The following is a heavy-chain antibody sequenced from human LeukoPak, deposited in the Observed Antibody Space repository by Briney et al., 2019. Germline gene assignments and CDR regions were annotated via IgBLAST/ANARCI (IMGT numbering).Heavy chain of an antibody. V-gene: IGHV3-21*01. J-gene: IGHJ4*02. CDR1: GFTFSSYS. CDR3: ARGNDYYDSSGYYY. D-gene: IGHD3-22*01. CDR2: ISSSSSYI. Sequence: SGGSLRLSCAASGFTFSSYSMNWVRQAPGKGLEWVSFISSSSSYIYYADSVKGRFTISRDNARNSLYLQMNSLRAEDTAVYYCARGNDYYDSSGYYYWGQGTLVTVSS.